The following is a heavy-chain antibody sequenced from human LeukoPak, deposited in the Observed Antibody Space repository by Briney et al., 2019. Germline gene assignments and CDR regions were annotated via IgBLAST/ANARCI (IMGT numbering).Heavy chain of an antibody. V-gene: IGHV4-59*01. Sequence: SETLSLTCTVSGGSIRSYYWSWIRQPPGKGLEWIGYIYYSGSTKYNPSLKSRATISVDTSKNQFSLKLSSVTAADTAVYYCARTTYARFFDLWGRGTLVTVSS. CDR3: ARTTYARFFDL. J-gene: IGHJ2*01. D-gene: IGHD1-1*01. CDR2: IYYSGST. CDR1: GGSIRSYY.